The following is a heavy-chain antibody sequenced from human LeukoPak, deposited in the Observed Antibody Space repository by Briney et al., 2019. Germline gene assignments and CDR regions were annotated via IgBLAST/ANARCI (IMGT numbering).Heavy chain of an antibody. CDR3: ATPWPPGPVDY. Sequence: GGSLRLSCAASGFTFSDYSMNWVRQAPGKGLEWVSAISGSGGSTYYADSVKGRFTISRDNSKNTLYLQMNSLRAEDTAVYYCATPWPPGPVDYWGQGTLVTVSS. J-gene: IGHJ4*02. CDR2: ISGSGGST. D-gene: IGHD5-24*01. V-gene: IGHV3-23*01. CDR1: GFTFSDYS.